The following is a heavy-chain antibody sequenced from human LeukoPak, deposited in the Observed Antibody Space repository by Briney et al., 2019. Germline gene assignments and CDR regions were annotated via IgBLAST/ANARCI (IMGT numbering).Heavy chain of an antibody. D-gene: IGHD2-15*01. CDR2: INHSGST. Sequence: SETLSLTCAVYGGSFSGYYWSWIRQPPGKGLEWIGEINHSGSTNYNPSLKSRVTISVDTSKNQFSLKLSSVTAADTAVYYCARIFRRRVVIGVTQEVWGQGTLVTVSS. J-gene: IGHJ4*02. CDR1: GGSFSGYY. V-gene: IGHV4-34*01. CDR3: ARIFRRRVVIGVTQEV.